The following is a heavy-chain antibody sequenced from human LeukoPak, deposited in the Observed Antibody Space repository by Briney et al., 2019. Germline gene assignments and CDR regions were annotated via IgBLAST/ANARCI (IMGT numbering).Heavy chain of an antibody. CDR3: ASPYDPYYSDC. CDR1: GGSISSSSYF. V-gene: IGHV4-39*01. D-gene: IGHD3-16*01. CDR2: ISFTGSN. J-gene: IGHJ4*02. Sequence: SETLSLTCTVSGGSISSSSYFWGWIRQPPGKGLEWIGSISFTGSNYYNPSLKSRVTISVDTSKNQSSLKLSSVTAADTAVYYCASPYDPYYSDCWGQGTLVTVSS.